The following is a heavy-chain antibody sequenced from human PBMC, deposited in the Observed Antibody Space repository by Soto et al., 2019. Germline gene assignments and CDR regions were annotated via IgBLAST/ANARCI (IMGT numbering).Heavy chain of an antibody. CDR3: AKDMSVDGARDYYGMDV. CDR1: GFTFSSYG. CDR2: ISYDGSNK. Sequence: GRSLRLSCAASGFTFSSYGMHWVRQAPGKGLEWVAVISYDGSNKYYADSVKGRFTISRDNSKNTLYLQMNSLRAEDTAVYYCAKDMSVDGARDYYGMDVWGQGTTVTVSS. D-gene: IGHD6-19*01. J-gene: IGHJ6*02. V-gene: IGHV3-30*18.